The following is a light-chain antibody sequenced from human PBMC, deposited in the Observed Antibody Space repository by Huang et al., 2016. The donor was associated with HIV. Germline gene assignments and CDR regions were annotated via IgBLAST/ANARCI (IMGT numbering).Light chain of an antibody. V-gene: IGKV4-1*01. J-gene: IGKJ2*01. CDR2: WPS. CDR3: QQYYTIPYT. CDR1: QNVLSNFNNKNY. Sequence: DIVMTQSPDSLAVSLGERATINCKSSQNVLSNFNNKNYVAGYQKKPGQPPKLLVDWPSTREAEGPDRFSGSGSGTDFTLTISSLQAADVAVYYCQQYYTIPYTFGQGTKVEIK.